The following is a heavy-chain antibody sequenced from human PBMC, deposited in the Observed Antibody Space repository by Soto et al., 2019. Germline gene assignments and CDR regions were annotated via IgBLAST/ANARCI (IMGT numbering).Heavy chain of an antibody. D-gene: IGHD3-22*01. J-gene: IGHJ3*02. CDR3: AKGYSSGSPWDAFDI. CDR2: ISYDGSNK. CDR1: GFTFSSYG. Sequence: QVQLVESGGGVVQPGRSLRLSCAASGFTFSSYGMHWVRQAPGKGLEWVAVISYDGSNKYYADSVKGRFTISRDNSKNTLYLQMNSLRAEDTAVYYCAKGYSSGSPWDAFDICGQGTMVTVSS. V-gene: IGHV3-30*18.